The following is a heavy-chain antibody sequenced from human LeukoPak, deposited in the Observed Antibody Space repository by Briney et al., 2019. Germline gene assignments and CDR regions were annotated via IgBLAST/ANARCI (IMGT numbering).Heavy chain of an antibody. CDR3: VPADKQ. V-gene: IGHV3-74*01. J-gene: IGHJ4*02. D-gene: IGHD6-13*01. Sequence: GGSLRLSCAASGFTFSSNWMHWVRQAPGKGLVWVSLIKPDGSSTNCADSVKGRFTISRDNAKNTLYLQMNSLRAEDTAVYYCVPADKQWGQGTLVTVSS. CDR1: GFTFSSNW. CDR2: IKPDGSST.